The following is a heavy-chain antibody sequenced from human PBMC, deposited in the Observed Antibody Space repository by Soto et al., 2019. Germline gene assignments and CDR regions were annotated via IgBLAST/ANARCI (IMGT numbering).Heavy chain of an antibody. CDR2: IYYSGST. J-gene: IGHJ6*04. CDR1: GGSISSSSYY. D-gene: IGHD2-2*01. CDR3: ARLIVPAAMTGYYYYGMDV. V-gene: IGHV4-39*01. Sequence: SETLALTCTVYGGSISSSSYYWGWIRQPPGKGLEWIGSIYYSGSTYYNPSLKSRVTISVDTSKNQFSLKLSSVTAADTAVYYCARLIVPAAMTGYYYYGMDVWGKGTTVTVSS.